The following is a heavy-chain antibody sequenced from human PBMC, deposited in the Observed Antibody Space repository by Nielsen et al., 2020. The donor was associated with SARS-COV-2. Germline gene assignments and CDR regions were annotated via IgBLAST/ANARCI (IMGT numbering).Heavy chain of an antibody. J-gene: IGHJ6*02. CDR3: ARGKTQPHYYGSGSYYYYYYGMDV. D-gene: IGHD3-10*01. CDR2: INHSGST. Sequence: WIRQPPGKGLEWIGEINHSGSTNYNPSLKSRVTISVDTSKNQFSLKLSSVTAADTAVYYCARGKTQPHYYGSGSYYYYYYGMDVWGQGTTVTV. V-gene: IGHV4-34*01.